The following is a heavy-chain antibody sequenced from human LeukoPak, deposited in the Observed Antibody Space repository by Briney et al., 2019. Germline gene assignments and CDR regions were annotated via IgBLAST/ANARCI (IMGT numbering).Heavy chain of an antibody. CDR3: ARDSLVVVVAGPLDYYYYGMDV. Sequence: PGESLRLSCAASGFTFSSYAMHWVRQAPGKGLEWVAVISYDGSNKYYADSVKGRFTISRDNSKNTLYLQMNSLRAEDTAVYYCARDSLVVVVAGPLDYYYYGMDVWGQGTTVTVSS. CDR1: GFTFSSYA. D-gene: IGHD2-15*01. V-gene: IGHV3-30*04. CDR2: ISYDGSNK. J-gene: IGHJ6*02.